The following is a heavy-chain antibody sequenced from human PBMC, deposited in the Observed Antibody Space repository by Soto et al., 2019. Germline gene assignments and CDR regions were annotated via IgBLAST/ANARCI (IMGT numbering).Heavy chain of an antibody. Sequence: EVQLLESGGGLVQPGGSLRLSCATSGFTFSSYAMTWVRQAPGKGLELVSGISGSGGGTYYADSVKGRFTISRDNSKNPLYLQMNNLRAEDTAVYYCAKGSAGYCSGGSCYPFDYWGQGTLVTVSS. CDR2: ISGSGGGT. V-gene: IGHV3-23*01. D-gene: IGHD2-15*01. CDR1: GFTFSSYA. CDR3: AKGSAGYCSGGSCYPFDY. J-gene: IGHJ4*02.